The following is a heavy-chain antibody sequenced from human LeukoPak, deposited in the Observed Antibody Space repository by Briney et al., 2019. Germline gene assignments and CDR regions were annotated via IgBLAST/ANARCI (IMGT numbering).Heavy chain of an antibody. D-gene: IGHD4-17*01. Sequence: GGSLRLSCAASGFTFSSYWMHWVRQAPGKGLVWVSRINSDGSSTSYADSVKGRFTISRDNAKNTPYLQMNSLRAEDTAVYYCARAPRFYGDYGCDYWGQGTLVTVSS. CDR1: GFTFSSYW. CDR2: INSDGSST. V-gene: IGHV3-74*01. CDR3: ARAPRFYGDYGCDY. J-gene: IGHJ4*02.